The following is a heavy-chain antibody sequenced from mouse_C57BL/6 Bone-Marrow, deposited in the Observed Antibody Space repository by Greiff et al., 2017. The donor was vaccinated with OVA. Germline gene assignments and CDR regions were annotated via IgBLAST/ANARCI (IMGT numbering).Heavy chain of an antibody. CDR3: ARGGLLRPWYFDV. CDR1: GYSITSDY. V-gene: IGHV3-8*01. D-gene: IGHD1-2*01. Sequence: EVKLVESGPGLAKPSQTLSLTCSVPGYSITSDYWNWIRKFPGNKLEYMGYISYSGSTYYNPSLKSRISITRDTSKNQYYLQLNSVTTEDTATYYCARGGLLRPWYFDVWGTGTTVTVSS. CDR2: ISYSGST. J-gene: IGHJ1*03.